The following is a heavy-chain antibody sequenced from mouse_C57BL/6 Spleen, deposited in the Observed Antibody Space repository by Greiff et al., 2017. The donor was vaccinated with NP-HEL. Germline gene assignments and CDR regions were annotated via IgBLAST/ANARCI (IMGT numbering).Heavy chain of an antibody. CDR2: INPNYGTT. J-gene: IGHJ4*01. V-gene: IGHV1-39*01. D-gene: IGHD1-1*01. CDR1: GYSFTDYN. Sequence: VQLQQSGPELVKPGASVKISCKASGYSFTDYNMNWVKQSHGKSLEWIGVINPNYGTTRYNQKFKGKATLTVDQSSSTAYMQRNSLTSEDSAVYYCARGTTVVADYYAMDYWGQGTSVTVSS. CDR3: ARGTTVVADYYAMDY.